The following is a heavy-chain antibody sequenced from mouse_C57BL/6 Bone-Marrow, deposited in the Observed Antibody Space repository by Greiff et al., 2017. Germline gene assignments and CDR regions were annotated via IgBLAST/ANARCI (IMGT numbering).Heavy chain of an antibody. Sequence: EVKVVESGGDLVKPGGSLKLSCAASGFTFSSYGMSWVRQTPDKRLEWVATISSGGSYTYYQDSVKGRFTISRDNAKNTLYLQMSSLKSEDTAMYYCARHGGQLTFAYWGQGTRVTVSA. CDR2: ISSGGSYT. D-gene: IGHD3-2*02. CDR1: GFTFSSYG. V-gene: IGHV5-6*01. J-gene: IGHJ3*01. CDR3: ARHGGQLTFAY.